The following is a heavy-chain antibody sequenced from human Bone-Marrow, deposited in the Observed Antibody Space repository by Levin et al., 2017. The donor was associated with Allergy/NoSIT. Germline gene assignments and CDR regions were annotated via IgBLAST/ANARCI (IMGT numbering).Heavy chain of an antibody. J-gene: IGHJ6*03. D-gene: IGHD3-10*01. Sequence: PSETLSLTCAVYGGSFSGYYWSWIRQPPGKGLEWIGEINHSGSTNYNPSLKSRVTISVDTSKNQFSLKLSSVTAADTAVYYCARGNYYGSGSYYYYYYYYMDVWGKGTTVTVSS. CDR3: ARGNYYGSGSYYYYYYYYMDV. CDR1: GGSFSGYY. CDR2: INHSGST. V-gene: IGHV4-34*01.